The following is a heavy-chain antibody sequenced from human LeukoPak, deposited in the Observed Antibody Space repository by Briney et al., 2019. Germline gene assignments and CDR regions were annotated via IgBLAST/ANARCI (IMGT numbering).Heavy chain of an antibody. Sequence: GGSLRLCCAASGFTFSTYSMSWVRQAPGKGLERVSSISSSSSYIYYADSVKGRFTVSRDDAKNSLFLQVNILRAEDTAVYFCARVAYSSSWFNWFDPWGQGTLVTVSS. J-gene: IGHJ5*02. CDR1: GFTFSTYS. D-gene: IGHD6-13*01. CDR2: ISSSSSYI. CDR3: ARVAYSSSWFNWFDP. V-gene: IGHV3-21*04.